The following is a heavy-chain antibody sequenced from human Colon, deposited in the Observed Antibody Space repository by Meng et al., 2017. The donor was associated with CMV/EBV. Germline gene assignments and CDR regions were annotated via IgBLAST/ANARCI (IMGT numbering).Heavy chain of an antibody. CDR2: LGGGT. V-gene: IGHV3-23*01. CDR1: GFTFSNFA. J-gene: IGHJ6*02. CDR3: TKDRRPYFYAMDV. Sequence: GGSLRLSCVGSGFTFSNFAMSWVRQAPGKGLEWVSSLGGGTYYADSVKGRFTISRDNSKNTLYLEMNSLRVEDTAVYYFTKDRRPYFYAMDVWGQGTMVTVSS.